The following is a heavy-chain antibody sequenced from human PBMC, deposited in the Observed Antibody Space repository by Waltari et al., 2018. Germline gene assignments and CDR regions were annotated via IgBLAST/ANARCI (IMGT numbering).Heavy chain of an antibody. CDR3: AREVGYASSTDGLDS. D-gene: IGHD2-2*01. J-gene: IGHJ4*02. CDR1: GFSISSGYS. CDR2: IFHTGGT. Sequence: QVQLQESGPGLVKPSETLSLTCTVSGFSISSGYSWGWIRMPPGKGLEWLGNIFHTGGTYHNPSLKSRVTISVDTSKNQFSLKLRSVTAADTAVYYCAREVGYASSTDGLDSWGQGTVVTVSS. V-gene: IGHV4-38-2*02.